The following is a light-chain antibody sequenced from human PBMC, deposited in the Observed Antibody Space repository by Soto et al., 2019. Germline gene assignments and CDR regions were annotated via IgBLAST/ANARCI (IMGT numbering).Light chain of an antibody. CDR2: GAS. J-gene: IGKJ4*01. Sequence: EIVMTQSPATLSVSPGERATLSCRASQSVNSNLAWYQQKPGQAPRLLIYGASTRATGFPARFSGSGSGTDFTLTIRSLQSEDFAVYFCQQYNNWPLTFGGGTKVEIK. CDR3: QQYNNWPLT. V-gene: IGKV3-15*01. CDR1: QSVNSN.